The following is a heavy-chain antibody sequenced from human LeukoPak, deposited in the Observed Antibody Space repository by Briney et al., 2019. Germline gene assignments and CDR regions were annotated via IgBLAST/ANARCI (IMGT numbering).Heavy chain of an antibody. V-gene: IGHV1-2*02. J-gene: IGHJ4*02. D-gene: IGHD5-18*01. CDR2: INPNSGGT. CDR1: GYTFTGYY. Sequence: ASVKVSCNASGYTFTGYYMHWVRQAPGQGLEWMGWINPNSGGTNYAQKFQGRVTMTRDTSISTAYMELSRLRSDDTAVYYCAINGGYSYGYSYWGQGTLVTVSS. CDR3: AINGGYSYGYSY.